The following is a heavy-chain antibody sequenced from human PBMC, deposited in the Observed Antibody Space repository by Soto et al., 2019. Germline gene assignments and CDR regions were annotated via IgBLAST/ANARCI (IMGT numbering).Heavy chain of an antibody. CDR1: GFTFSSYA. D-gene: IGHD1-7*01. CDR3: AKTPAPGTTYYFDY. Sequence: PGGSLRLSCAASGFTFSSYAMHWVRQTPGKGLEWVASISYDGSNKYYADSVKGRFTISRDNSKNTLYLQMNSLRAEDTAVYYCAKTPAPGTTYYFDYWGQGTLVTVYS. V-gene: IGHV3-30*18. J-gene: IGHJ4*02. CDR2: ISYDGSNK.